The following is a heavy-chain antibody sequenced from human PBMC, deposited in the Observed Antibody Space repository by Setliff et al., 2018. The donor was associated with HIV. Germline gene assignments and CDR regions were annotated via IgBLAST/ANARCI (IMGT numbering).Heavy chain of an antibody. J-gene: IGHJ4*02. Sequence: SETLSLTCTVSGGSITGGSYYWSWIRQPAGKGLEWIGRIYTSGTTRYNPSLKSRVSISVDTSKNQFSLNLSSVTAADTAVCYCARCSYDSSGYYYYYFDYWGQGTLVTVSS. D-gene: IGHD3-22*01. CDR2: IYTSGTT. CDR3: ARCSYDSSGYYYYYFDY. V-gene: IGHV4-61*02. CDR1: GGSITGGSYY.